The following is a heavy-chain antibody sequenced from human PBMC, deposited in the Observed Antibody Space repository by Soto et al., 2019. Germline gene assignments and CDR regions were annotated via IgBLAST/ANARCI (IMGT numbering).Heavy chain of an antibody. CDR1: GFTFSSYE. J-gene: IGHJ5*02. CDR2: ISSSGSII. Sequence: AGGSLRLSCAASGFTFSSYEVNWVRQAPGKGLEWVSYISSSGSIIYYADSVKGRFTISRDNAKNSLYLQMNSLRAEDTAVYYCARGVLYYYDSSGYPHWFDPWGQGTLVTVSS. V-gene: IGHV3-48*03. CDR3: ARGVLYYYDSSGYPHWFDP. D-gene: IGHD3-22*01.